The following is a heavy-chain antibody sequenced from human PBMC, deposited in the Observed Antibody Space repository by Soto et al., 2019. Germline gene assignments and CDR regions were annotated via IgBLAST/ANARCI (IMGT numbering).Heavy chain of an antibody. V-gene: IGHV1-2*04. CDR3: ARGGIVVVPAAISYNWFDP. CDR1: GYTFTGYY. Sequence: ASVKVSCKASGYTFTGYYMHWVRQAPGQGLEWMGWINPNSGGTNYAQKFQGWVTMTRDTSISTAYMELSRLRSDDTAVYYCARGGIVVVPAAISYNWFDPWRQGTLATVSS. CDR2: INPNSGGT. J-gene: IGHJ5*02. D-gene: IGHD2-2*02.